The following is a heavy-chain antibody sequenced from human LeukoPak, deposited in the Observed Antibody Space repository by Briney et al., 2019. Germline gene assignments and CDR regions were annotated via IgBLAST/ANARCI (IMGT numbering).Heavy chain of an antibody. Sequence: SQTLSLTCAVSGGSISSGGYSWSWIRQPPGKGLEWIGYIYHSGSTYYNPSLKSRVTISVDRSKNQFSLKLSSVTAADTAVYYCARVGSGYEVLADTNDYWGQGTLVTVSS. D-gene: IGHD5-12*01. CDR2: IYHSGST. V-gene: IGHV4-30-2*01. J-gene: IGHJ4*02. CDR3: ARVGSGYEVLADTNDY. CDR1: GGSISSGGYS.